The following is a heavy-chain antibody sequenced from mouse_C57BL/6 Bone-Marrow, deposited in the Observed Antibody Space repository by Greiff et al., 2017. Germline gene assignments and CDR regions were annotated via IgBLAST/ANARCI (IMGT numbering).Heavy chain of an antibody. CDR2: IWRGGST. CDR1: GFSLTSYG. D-gene: IGHD2-4*01. CDR3: AKTDYDGLYYYAMDY. V-gene: IGHV2-5*01. Sequence: QVHVKQSGPGLVQPSQSLSITCTVSGFSLTSYGVHWVRQSPGKGLEWLGVIWRGGSTDYNAAFMSRLSITKDNSKSQVFFKMNSLQADDTAIYYCAKTDYDGLYYYAMDYWGQGTSVTVSS. J-gene: IGHJ4*01.